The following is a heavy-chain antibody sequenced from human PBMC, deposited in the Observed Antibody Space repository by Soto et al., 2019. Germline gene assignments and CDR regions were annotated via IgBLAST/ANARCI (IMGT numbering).Heavy chain of an antibody. Sequence: PGGSLRLSCVASGFTFSSYAMTWVRQAPGKGLEWVSGISGSGGSTYYAGSVKGRFTISRDSSKNTLYLQMNSLRAEDTAVYYCAKGGTTVVTLDFDFWGQGTLVTVSS. D-gene: IGHD2-21*02. CDR3: AKGGTTVVTLDFDF. CDR2: ISGSGGST. V-gene: IGHV3-23*01. J-gene: IGHJ4*02. CDR1: GFTFSSYA.